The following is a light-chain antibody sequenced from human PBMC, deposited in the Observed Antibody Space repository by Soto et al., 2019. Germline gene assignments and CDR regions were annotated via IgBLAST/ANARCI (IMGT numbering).Light chain of an antibody. CDR2: VND. V-gene: IGLV1-44*01. Sequence: QPALTQLPSASGTHGQRVTISCFGGSSNMGTNTVGWYQQLPGAAPKVLIYVNDKRPSGVPDRFSGSNSGTSASLTISGLQSEDEADYYCVAWDDNLDAHVFGTGTKVTVL. CDR1: SSNMGTNT. J-gene: IGLJ1*01. CDR3: VAWDDNLDAHV.